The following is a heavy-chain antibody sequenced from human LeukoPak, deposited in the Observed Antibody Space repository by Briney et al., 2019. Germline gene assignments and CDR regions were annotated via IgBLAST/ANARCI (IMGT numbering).Heavy chain of an antibody. V-gene: IGHV3-30*19. J-gene: IGHJ4*02. CDR2: IWYDGSNK. CDR1: GFTFSSYG. Sequence: GGSLGLSCAASGFTFSSYGMHWVRQAPGKGLEWVAVIWYDGSNKYYADSVKGRFTISRDNSKNTLYLQMNSLRAEDTAVYYCARVRPKLLWFVGQDFDYWGQGTLVTVSS. D-gene: IGHD3-10*01. CDR3: ARVRPKLLWFVGQDFDY.